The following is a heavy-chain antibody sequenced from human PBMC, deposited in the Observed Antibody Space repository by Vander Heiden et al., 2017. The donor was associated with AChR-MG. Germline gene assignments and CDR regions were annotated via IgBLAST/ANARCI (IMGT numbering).Heavy chain of an antibody. Sequence: EVQLVQSGAEVKKPGESLKISCKASGYTFTNYWIGWVRQMPGKGLEWMGIIYHGDSDTSYSPSFQGQVTVSADKSITTAYLQWSSLKASDTAMYYCARHRGGGDNNWFDSWGQGTLVTVSS. D-gene: IGHD3-16*01. CDR1: GYTFTNYW. CDR3: ARHRGGGDNNWFDS. V-gene: IGHV5-51*01. J-gene: IGHJ5*01. CDR2: IYHGDSDT.